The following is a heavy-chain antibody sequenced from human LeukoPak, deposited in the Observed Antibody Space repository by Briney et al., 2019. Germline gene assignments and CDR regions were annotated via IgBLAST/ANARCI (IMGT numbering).Heavy chain of an antibody. J-gene: IGHJ4*02. V-gene: IGHV1-2*02. CDR1: GYTFTGYY. CDR2: INPNSGGT. CDR3: ARDRLPGIAVAGTVDY. D-gene: IGHD6-19*01. Sequence: ASVKVSCKASGYTFTGYYMHWVRQAPGQGLEWMGWINPNSGGTNYAQKFQGRVTMTRDTSISTAYMELSRLRSDDTAVYYCARDRLPGIAVAGTVDYWGQGTLVTVSS.